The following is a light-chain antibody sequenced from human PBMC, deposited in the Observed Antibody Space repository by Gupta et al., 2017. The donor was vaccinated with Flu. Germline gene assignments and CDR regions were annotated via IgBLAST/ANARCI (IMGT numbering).Light chain of an antibody. CDR3: QSYDNSLSARYV. CDR2: GNN. V-gene: IGLV1-40*01. J-gene: IGLJ1*01. Sequence: QSVLTQPPSVSGAPGQRVTISCTGSSSNIGAGYDVHWYQQLPGTAPKLLIFGNNNRPSGVPDRFSGSKSGTSASLVITGLQAEDEAHYYCQSYDNSLSARYVFGTGTDVTVL. CDR1: SSNIGAGYD.